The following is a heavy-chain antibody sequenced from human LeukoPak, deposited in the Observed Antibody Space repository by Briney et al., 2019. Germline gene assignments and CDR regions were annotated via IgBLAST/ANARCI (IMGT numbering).Heavy chain of an antibody. CDR3: AKPLSAASGTDFDN. Sequence: GGPLRLSCAASGFTFSSYAMSWVRQAPGKGLEWVAGISGSGSTTYYADSVKGRFTISRDNSKNTLHLQMNSLRAEDTAVYYCAKPLSAASGTDFDNWGQGTLVTVSS. CDR1: GFTFSSYA. V-gene: IGHV3-23*01. CDR2: ISGSGSTT. D-gene: IGHD6-13*01. J-gene: IGHJ4*02.